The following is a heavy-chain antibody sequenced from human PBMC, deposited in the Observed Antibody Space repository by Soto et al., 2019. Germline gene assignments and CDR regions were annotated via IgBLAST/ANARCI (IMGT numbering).Heavy chain of an antibody. CDR1: GFTFSSYC. Sequence: PGGSLRLSCAASGFTFSSYCMHWVRQAPCKGLEWVAVIWYDGSNKYYADSVKGRFTISRDNSKKTMYLQMNSLRAEDTAVYYCSSVLPDISSSSYLGFDYWGQGTLVTLSS. D-gene: IGHD6-13*01. J-gene: IGHJ4*02. V-gene: IGHV3-33*01. CDR2: IWYDGSNK. CDR3: SSVLPDISSSSYLGFDY.